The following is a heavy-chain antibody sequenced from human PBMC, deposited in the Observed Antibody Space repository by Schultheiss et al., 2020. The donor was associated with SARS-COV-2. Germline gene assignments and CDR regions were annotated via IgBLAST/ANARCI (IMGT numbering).Heavy chain of an antibody. CDR2: IYYSGST. J-gene: IGHJ4*02. CDR1: GGSISSSNW. D-gene: IGHD1-26*01. Sequence: SQTLSLTCAVSGGSISSSNWWSWVRQHPGKGLEWIGYIYYSGSTYYNPSLKSRVTISVDTSKNQFPLKLSSVTAADTAVYYCARGVGSYYDVFDYWGQGTLVTVSS. V-gene: IGHV4-31*11. CDR3: ARGVGSYYDVFDY.